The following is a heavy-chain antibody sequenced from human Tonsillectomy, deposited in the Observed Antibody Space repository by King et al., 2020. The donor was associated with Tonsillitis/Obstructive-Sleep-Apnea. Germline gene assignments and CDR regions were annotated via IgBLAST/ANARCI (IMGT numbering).Heavy chain of an antibody. D-gene: IGHD1-26*01. J-gene: IGHJ3*02. CDR1: GFTFSSYW. CDR3: ASAYSGSYFGAFDI. Sequence: VQLVESGGGLVQPGGSLRLSCAASGFTFSSYWMSWVRQAPGKGLEWVANIKQDGSEKYYVDSVKGRFTISRDNAKYSLYLQMNSLRAEDTAVYYCASAYSGSYFGAFDIWGQGTMVTVSS. CDR2: IKQDGSEK. V-gene: IGHV3-7*03.